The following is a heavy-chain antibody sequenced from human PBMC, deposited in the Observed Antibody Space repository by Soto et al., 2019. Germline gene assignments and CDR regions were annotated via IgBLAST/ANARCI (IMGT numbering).Heavy chain of an antibody. D-gene: IGHD3-10*01. V-gene: IGHV1-69*12. J-gene: IGHJ6*02. Sequence: QVQLVQSGAEVKKPGSSVKVSCKASGGTFSSYAISWVRQAPGQGLEWMGGIIPIFGTANYAQKFQGRVTITADETTSTAYMELSSLRSEDTAVYYCARDAYGSGSYYNDASYGMDVWGQGTTVTVSS. CDR1: GGTFSSYA. CDR3: ARDAYGSGSYYNDASYGMDV. CDR2: IIPIFGTA.